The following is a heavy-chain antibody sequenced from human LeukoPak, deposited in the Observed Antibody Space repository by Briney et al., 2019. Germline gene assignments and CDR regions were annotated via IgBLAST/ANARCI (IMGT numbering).Heavy chain of an antibody. V-gene: IGHV3-23*01. D-gene: IGHD3-10*01. J-gene: IGHJ4*02. CDR2: ISGSGGST. CDR1: GFTFSSYG. Sequence: GGSLRLSCAASGFTFSSYGMSWVRQAPGKGLEWVSAISGSGGSTYYADSVKGRFTISRDNSKNTLYLQMNSLRAEDTAVYYCAKNRDYYGSGSYYNGDFDYWGQGTLVTVSS. CDR3: AKNRDYYGSGSYYNGDFDY.